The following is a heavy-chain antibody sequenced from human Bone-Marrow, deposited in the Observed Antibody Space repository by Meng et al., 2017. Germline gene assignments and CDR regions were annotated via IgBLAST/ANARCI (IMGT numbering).Heavy chain of an antibody. CDR1: GFTFSSYW. V-gene: IGHV1-69*05. Sequence: GGSLRLSCAASGFTFSSYWMSWVRQAPGQGLEWMGGIIPIFGTANYAQKFQGRVTITTDESTSTAYMELSSLRSEDTAVYYCARDPGPEGIQIFRLSPHQYYYYGMDVWGQGTTVTVSS. CDR3: ARDPGPEGIQIFRLSPHQYYYYGMDV. J-gene: IGHJ6*02. CDR2: IIPIFGTA. D-gene: IGHD5-18*01.